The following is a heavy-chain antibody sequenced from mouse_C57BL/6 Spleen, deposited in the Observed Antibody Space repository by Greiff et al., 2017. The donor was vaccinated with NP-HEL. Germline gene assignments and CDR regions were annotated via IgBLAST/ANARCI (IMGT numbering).Heavy chain of an antibody. CDR3: ARRGWDV. V-gene: IGHV1-52*01. J-gene: IGHJ3*02. CDR2: IDPSDSET. CDR1: GYTFTSYW. D-gene: IGHD4-1*01. Sequence: VQLQQSGAELVRPGSSVKLSCKASGYTFTSYWMHWVKQRPIQGLEWIGNIDPSDSETNYNQKFKDKATLTVDKSSSTAYMQLSSLTSEDSAVYYCARRGWDVWGQGTLVTVSA.